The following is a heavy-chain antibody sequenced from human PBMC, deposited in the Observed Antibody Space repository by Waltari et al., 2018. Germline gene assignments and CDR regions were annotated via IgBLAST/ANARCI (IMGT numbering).Heavy chain of an antibody. J-gene: IGHJ4*02. CDR2: INPNSGGT. CDR1: GYTFTGYY. V-gene: IGHV1-2*06. Sequence: QVQLVQSGAEVKKPGASVKVSCKASGYTFTGYYMHWVRQAPGQGLEWMGRINPNSGGTNYAQKFQGRVTMTRDTSSSTAYMELSRLRSYDTAVYYCAPLFMYSGSYYFDYWGQGTLVTVSS. CDR3: APLFMYSGSYYFDY. D-gene: IGHD1-26*01.